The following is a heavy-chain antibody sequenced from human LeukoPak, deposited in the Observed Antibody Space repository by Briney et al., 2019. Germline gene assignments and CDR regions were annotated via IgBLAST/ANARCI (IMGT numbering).Heavy chain of an antibody. CDR2: IKQDGSEK. D-gene: IGHD3/OR15-3a*01. J-gene: IGHJ4*02. CDR3: AREGRFLDGYGGDY. Sequence: GGSLRLSCAASGFTFSSYAMSWVRQAPGKGLEWVANIKQDGSEKYYVDSVKGRFTISRDNAKNSLYLQMNSLRAEDTAVYYCAREGRFLDGYGGDYWGQGTLVTVSS. V-gene: IGHV3-7*01. CDR1: GFTFSSYA.